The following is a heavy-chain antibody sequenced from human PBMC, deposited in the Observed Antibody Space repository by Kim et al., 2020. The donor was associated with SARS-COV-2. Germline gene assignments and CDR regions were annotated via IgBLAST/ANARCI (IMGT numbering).Heavy chain of an antibody. CDR3: ANDVAWELDGCDSFDI. V-gene: IGHV3-23*01. CDR2: ISGSGGST. J-gene: IGHJ3*02. CDR1: GFSFSSYA. Sequence: GGSLRLSCAASGFSFSSYARSWVRQAPGKGLEWVSDISGSGGSTYYADSVKGRFTIPRDNSKNTLYLQRNILGAEDTAVYYCANDVAWELDGCDSFDIWGQETMVTVAS. D-gene: IGHD1-26*01.